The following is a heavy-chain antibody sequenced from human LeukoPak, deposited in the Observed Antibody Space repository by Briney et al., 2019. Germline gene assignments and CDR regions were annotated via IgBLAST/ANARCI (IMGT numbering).Heavy chain of an antibody. CDR1: GFTFSSYG. Sequence: GGSLRLSCAASGFTFSSYGMHWVRQAPGKGLEWVAFIRYDGSNKYYADSVKGRFTISRDNSKNTLYLQMNSLRAEDTAVYYCASVAPDIVVGFDYWGQGTLVTVSS. CDR2: IRYDGSNK. V-gene: IGHV3-30*02. CDR3: ASVAPDIVVGFDY. J-gene: IGHJ4*02. D-gene: IGHD2-15*01.